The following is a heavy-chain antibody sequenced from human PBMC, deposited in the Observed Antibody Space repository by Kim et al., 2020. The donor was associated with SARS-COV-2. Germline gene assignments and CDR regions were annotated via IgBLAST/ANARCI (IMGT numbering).Heavy chain of an antibody. J-gene: IGHJ4*02. CDR3: ARDRVNRGWQPVDY. Sequence: KLQGRVTMTTDTSTSTAYMELRSLRSDDTAVYYCARDRVNRGWQPVDYWGQGTLVTVSS. V-gene: IGHV1-18*01. D-gene: IGHD6-19*01.